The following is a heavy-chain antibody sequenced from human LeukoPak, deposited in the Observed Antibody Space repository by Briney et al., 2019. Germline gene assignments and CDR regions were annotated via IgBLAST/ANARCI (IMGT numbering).Heavy chain of an antibody. CDR3: ARGGPAAGRFDY. D-gene: IGHD6-13*01. CDR1: GYTFTSYY. CDR2: INPSGGST. Sequence: ASVKVSCKTSGYTFTSYYIHWVRQAPGQGLEWMGIINPSGGSTSYAQKFQGRVTMTTDMSTSTVFMELSSLRSEDTAMHYCARGGPAAGRFDYWGQGTLVTVSS. J-gene: IGHJ4*02. V-gene: IGHV1-46*01.